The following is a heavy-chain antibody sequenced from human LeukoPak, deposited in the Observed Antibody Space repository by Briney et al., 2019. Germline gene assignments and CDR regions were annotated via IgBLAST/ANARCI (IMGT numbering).Heavy chain of an antibody. CDR2: IKQDGSEK. D-gene: IGHD3-10*01. CDR3: ARNYGSGRPGSY. J-gene: IGHJ4*02. V-gene: IGHV3-7*03. Sequence: PGGSLRLSCAASAFTFSSYWMRWVRQAPGKGLEWVANIKQDGSEKYYVDSGKGRFTMSTDNPTNSLYLQMNSLRAEDTAVYYCARNYGSGRPGSYWGQGTLVTVSS. CDR1: AFTFSSYW.